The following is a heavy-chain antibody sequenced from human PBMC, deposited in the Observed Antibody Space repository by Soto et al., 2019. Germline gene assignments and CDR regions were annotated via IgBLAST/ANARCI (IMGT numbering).Heavy chain of an antibody. CDR2: INHSGGT. CDR1: GGSFSGYY. Sequence: QVQLQQWGAGLLMPSETLSLTCAVYGGSFSGYYWSWIRQPPGKGLEWIGEINHSGGTNYNPSLKSRITISVDTSKNQFSLKLTSVTAADTAVYYCARTYSSSWSPLEYWGQGTLVTVSS. J-gene: IGHJ4*02. D-gene: IGHD6-13*01. V-gene: IGHV4-34*01. CDR3: ARTYSSSWSPLEY.